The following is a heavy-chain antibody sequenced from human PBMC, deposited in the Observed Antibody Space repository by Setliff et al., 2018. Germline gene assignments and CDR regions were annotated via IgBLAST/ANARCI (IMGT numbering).Heavy chain of an antibody. CDR1: GYSISGGYY. V-gene: IGHV4-38-2*02. Sequence: PSETLSLTCTVSGYSISGGYYWSWIRQPPGKGLEWIGEINHSVSTNYNPSLKSRLTMLVDKSKSQFSLKLSSVTAADTAVYYCVREVYGSGNNWGQGTLVTVSS. CDR3: VREVYGSGNN. CDR2: INHSVST. J-gene: IGHJ4*02. D-gene: IGHD3-10*01.